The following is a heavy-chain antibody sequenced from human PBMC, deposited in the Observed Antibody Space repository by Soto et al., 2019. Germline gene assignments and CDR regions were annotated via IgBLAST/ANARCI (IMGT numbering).Heavy chain of an antibody. D-gene: IGHD1-1*01. J-gene: IGHJ4*02. CDR1: GSAFTTYG. V-gene: IGHV1-18*01. CDR3: ARGRYGDY. CDR2: ISAHNGNT. Sequence: QVHLVQSGAEVKKPGASVKVSCKGSGSAFTTYGITWVRQAPGQGLEWMGWISAHNGNTNYAQKLQGRVTVTRDTSTSTAYMELRSLRSADTAVYYCARGRYGDYWGQGALVTVSS.